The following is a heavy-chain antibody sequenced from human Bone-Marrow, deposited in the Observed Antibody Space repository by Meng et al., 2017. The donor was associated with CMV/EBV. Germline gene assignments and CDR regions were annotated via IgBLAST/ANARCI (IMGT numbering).Heavy chain of an antibody. D-gene: IGHD3-3*01. Sequence: GGSLRLSCVASGFDFSSHSMDWVRQAPGRGLEWVSYISSSSSTIYYADSVKGRFTISRDNAKNSLYLQMNSLRAEDTAVYYCARDRYYDFWSGYSIFGMDVWGQGTTVTVSS. V-gene: IGHV3-48*04. CDR3: ARDRYYDFWSGYSIFGMDV. CDR1: GFDFSSHS. CDR2: ISSSSSTI. J-gene: IGHJ6*02.